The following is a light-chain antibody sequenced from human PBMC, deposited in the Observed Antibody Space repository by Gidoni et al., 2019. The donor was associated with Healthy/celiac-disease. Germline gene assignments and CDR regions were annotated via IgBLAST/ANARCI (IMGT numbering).Light chain of an antibody. V-gene: IGKV4-1*01. CDR2: WAS. CDR1: QSVLYSSNNKNY. CDR3: QQYYSTPWT. Sequence: DIVMTQSPDSLAVSLGERATINCKSSQSVLYSSNNKNYLAWYQQQPGQPPKLLIYWASTRESGVPDRFSSSGSGTDFTLTISSLQAEDVAVYYCQQYYSTPWTFGQGTKVEIK. J-gene: IGKJ1*01.